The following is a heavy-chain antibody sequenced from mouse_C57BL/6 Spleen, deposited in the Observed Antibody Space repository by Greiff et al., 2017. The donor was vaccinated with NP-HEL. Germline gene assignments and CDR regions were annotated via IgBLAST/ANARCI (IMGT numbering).Heavy chain of an antibody. D-gene: IGHD1-1*01. CDR2: INHNYGTT. CDR3: ARSNYGSSYGYFDV. V-gene: IGHV1-39*01. J-gene: IGHJ1*03. CDR1: DYSFTDYN. Sequence: VHVKQSGPELVKPGASVKISCKASDYSFTDYNMNWVKQSNGKSLEWIGVINHNYGTTSYNQKFKGKATLTVDQSSSTAYMQLTSLTSEDSAVYYCARSNYGSSYGYFDVGGTGTTVTVSS.